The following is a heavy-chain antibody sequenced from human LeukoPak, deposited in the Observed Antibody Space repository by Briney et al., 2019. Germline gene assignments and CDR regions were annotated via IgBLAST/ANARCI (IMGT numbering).Heavy chain of an antibody. V-gene: IGHV3-7*01. CDR3: ARDGGFGDPFDP. Sequence: GGSLRLSCTASGFSFTTYWMSWVRQAPGKGLEWVANIKQDGSEKYYVDSVKGRFTISRDNAKNSLYLQMNSLRAEDTAVYYCARDGGFGDPFDPWGQGTLVTVSS. CDR1: GFSFTTYW. CDR2: IKQDGSEK. D-gene: IGHD3-10*01. J-gene: IGHJ5*02.